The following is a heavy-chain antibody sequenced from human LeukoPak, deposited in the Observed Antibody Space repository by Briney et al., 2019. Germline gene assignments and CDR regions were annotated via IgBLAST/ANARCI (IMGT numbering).Heavy chain of an antibody. V-gene: IGHV3-23*01. D-gene: IGHD6-13*01. J-gene: IGHJ4*02. CDR3: ARDSIAAAGIDY. Sequence: GGSLRLSCAASGFTFSSYAMSWVRQAPGKGLEWVSAISGSGGSTYYADSVKGRFTISRDNAKNSLYLQMNSLRAEDTAVYYCARDSIAAAGIDYWGQGTLVTVSS. CDR2: ISGSGGST. CDR1: GFTFSSYA.